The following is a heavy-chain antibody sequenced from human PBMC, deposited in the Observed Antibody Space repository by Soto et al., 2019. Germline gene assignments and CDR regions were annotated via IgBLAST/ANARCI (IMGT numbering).Heavy chain of an antibody. CDR2: IDSSSYT. J-gene: IGHJ6*02. CDR1: GFTFGDYY. V-gene: IGHV3-11*05. CDR3: AREYFYGMDC. Sequence: QVQLVESGGGLVKPGGSLRLSCAASGFTFGDYYMNWMRQVPGKGLEWVSNIDSSSYTPSADSVKGRFSVSRDNSKNSLYLQMNNLRVDDTAVYYFAREYFYGMDCWGQGTTVTVSS.